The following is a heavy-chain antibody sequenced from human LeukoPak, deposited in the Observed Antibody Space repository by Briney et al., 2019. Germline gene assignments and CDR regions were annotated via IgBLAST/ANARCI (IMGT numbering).Heavy chain of an antibody. CDR3: ASVDYYDSSGDGPNHDY. J-gene: IGHJ4*02. V-gene: IGHV4-59*12. D-gene: IGHD3-22*01. CDR1: GGSISIYY. Sequence: SETLSLTCTVSGGSISIYYWSWIRQPPGKGLEWIGYIYYSGSTNYNPSLKSRVTISVDTSKNQFSLKLSSVTAADTAVYYCASVDYYDSSGDGPNHDYWGQGTLVTVSS. CDR2: IYYSGST.